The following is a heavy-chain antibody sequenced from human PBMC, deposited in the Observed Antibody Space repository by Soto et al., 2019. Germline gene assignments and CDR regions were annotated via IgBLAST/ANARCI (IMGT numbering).Heavy chain of an antibody. D-gene: IGHD1-26*01. V-gene: IGHV3-11*01. Sequence: LRLSCAASGFTFSDYYMSWIRQAPGKGLEWVSYISSSGSTIYYADSVKGRFTISRDNAKNSLYLQMNSLRAEDTAVYYCASVPVGATFFDYWGQGTLVTVSS. CDR2: ISSSGSTI. CDR1: GFTFSDYY. J-gene: IGHJ4*02. CDR3: ASVPVGATFFDY.